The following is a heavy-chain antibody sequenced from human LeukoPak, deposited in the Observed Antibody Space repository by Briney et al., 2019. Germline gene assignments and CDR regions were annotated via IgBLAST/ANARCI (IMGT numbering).Heavy chain of an antibody. Sequence: PGGSLRLSCAASGFTFSSYWMHWVRQAPGKGLVWVSRINTDGSSTSYADSVKGRFTISRDNAKNTLYLQMNSLRAEDTAVYYCARDLGTTYYDFWSGYYKRWGYWGQGTPVTVSS. CDR1: GFTFSSYW. J-gene: IGHJ4*02. V-gene: IGHV3-74*01. CDR3: ARDLGTTYYDFWSGYYKRWGY. CDR2: INTDGSST. D-gene: IGHD3-3*01.